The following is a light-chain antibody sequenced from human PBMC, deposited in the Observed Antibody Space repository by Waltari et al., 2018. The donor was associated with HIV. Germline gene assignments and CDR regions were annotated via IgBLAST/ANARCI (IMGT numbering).Light chain of an antibody. J-gene: IGKJ1*01. CDR1: LGVSNN. CDR2: GAS. Sequence: EIVMTQSPATLSVSPGVRVTLPCRASLGVSNNLAWFQQKPGQAPRLLIYGASTRATGVPGRFSGSGSGKDFTLTISSLQSEDFALYYCQQNDDWPWTFGQGTKVEIK. V-gene: IGKV3-15*01. CDR3: QQNDDWPWT.